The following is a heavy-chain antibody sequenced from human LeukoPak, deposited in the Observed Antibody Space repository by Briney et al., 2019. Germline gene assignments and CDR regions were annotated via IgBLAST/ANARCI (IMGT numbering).Heavy chain of an antibody. V-gene: IGHV3-23*01. J-gene: IGHJ4*02. CDR2: ISGSGGST. Sequence: PGASLRLSCPASGFTFSSYAMSWVRKAPGKGLEWVPAISGSGGSTYYADSVKGRFTISRDNSKNPPYLQMNSLRAEDTAVYYCAKAYSYGYRAFDYWGQGTLVTVSS. CDR1: GFTFSSYA. D-gene: IGHD5-18*01. CDR3: AKAYSYGYRAFDY.